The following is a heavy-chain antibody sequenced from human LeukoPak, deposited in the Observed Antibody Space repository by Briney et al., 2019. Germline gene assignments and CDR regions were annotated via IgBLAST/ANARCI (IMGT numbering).Heavy chain of an antibody. V-gene: IGHV3-23*01. CDR3: PPGSCSRPPCYGRY. J-gene: IGHJ4*02. Sequence: PGGSLRLSCAASGLTFSIYAMNWVRQAPGKGLEWVSGISGSGDSTYYADSVKGRFTISRDNSKNTLYLQMNSLRAEDTAVFYFPPGSCSRPPCYGRYGAQGPLVTVSS. CDR2: ISGSGDST. D-gene: IGHD2-2*01. CDR1: GLTFSIYA.